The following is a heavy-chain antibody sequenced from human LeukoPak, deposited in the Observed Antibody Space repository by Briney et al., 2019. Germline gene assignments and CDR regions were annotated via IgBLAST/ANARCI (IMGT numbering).Heavy chain of an antibody. D-gene: IGHD5-12*01. CDR3: ARSGYGVAFDI. Sequence: GGSLRLSCAASGFTFSSYSMNWVRQAPGKGLEWVSFISSGGSYIYYADSVKGRFTISRDNAKNSLYLQMNSLRAEDTAVYYCARSGYGVAFDIWGQGTMVTVSS. J-gene: IGHJ3*02. V-gene: IGHV3-21*01. CDR2: ISSGGSYI. CDR1: GFTFSSYS.